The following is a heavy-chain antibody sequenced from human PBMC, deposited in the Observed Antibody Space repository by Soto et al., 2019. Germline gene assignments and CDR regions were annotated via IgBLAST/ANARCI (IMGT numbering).Heavy chain of an antibody. V-gene: IGHV4-34*01. Sequence: PSETLSLTCAVYGGSFSGYYWSWIRQPPGKGLEWIGEINHSGSTNYNPSLKSRVTISVDTSKNQFSLKLSSVTAADTAVYYCARGLRYYYDSSGYFNHLDWFDPWGQGTLVTVSS. CDR2: INHSGST. CDR1: GGSFSGYY. J-gene: IGHJ5*02. CDR3: ARGLRYYYDSSGYFNHLDWFDP. D-gene: IGHD3-22*01.